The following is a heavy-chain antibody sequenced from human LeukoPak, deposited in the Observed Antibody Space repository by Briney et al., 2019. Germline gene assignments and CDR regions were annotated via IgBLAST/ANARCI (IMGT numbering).Heavy chain of an antibody. Sequence: GGSLRLSCAASGFTFSSYSMNWVRQAPGKGLEWVSSITSSSTYIYYADSVKGRFTISRDNAKNSLYLQMNSLRAEDMAVYYCARAGFVGGFDYWGQGTLVTVSS. V-gene: IGHV3-21*01. J-gene: IGHJ4*02. D-gene: IGHD3-10*01. CDR2: ITSSSTYI. CDR1: GFTFSSYS. CDR3: ARAGFVGGFDY.